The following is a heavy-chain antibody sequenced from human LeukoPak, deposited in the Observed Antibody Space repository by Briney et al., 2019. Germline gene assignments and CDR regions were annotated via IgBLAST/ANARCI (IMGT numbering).Heavy chain of an antibody. J-gene: IGHJ6*03. D-gene: IGHD3-3*01. CDR1: GGSISSYY. CDR2: VYTSGST. CDR3: ARGWGLAWSGYSRRTENYMDV. Sequence: SETLSLTCTVSGGSISSYYWSWIRQPAGKGLEWIGRVYTSGSTNYHPSLKSRVTISVDKSKNQFSLKLSSVTAADTAVYYCARGWGLAWSGYSRRTENYMDVWGKGTTVTVSS. V-gene: IGHV4-4*07.